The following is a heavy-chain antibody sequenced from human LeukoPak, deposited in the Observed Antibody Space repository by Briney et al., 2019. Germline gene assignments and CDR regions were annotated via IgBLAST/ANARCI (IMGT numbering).Heavy chain of an antibody. V-gene: IGHV1-69*01. CDR2: IIPIFGTA. CDR1: GGTFSGYA. CDR3: ARDLNAGYYYDSSGYSDY. Sequence: ASVKVSCKASGGTFSGYAISWVRQAPGQGLEWMGGIIPIFGTANYAQKFQGRVTITADESTSTAYMELSSLRSEDTAVYYCARDLNAGYYYDSSGYSDYWGQGTLVTVSS. D-gene: IGHD3-22*01. J-gene: IGHJ4*02.